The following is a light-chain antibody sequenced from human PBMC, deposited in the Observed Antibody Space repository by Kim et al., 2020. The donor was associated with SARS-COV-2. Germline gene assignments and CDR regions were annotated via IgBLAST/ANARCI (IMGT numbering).Light chain of an antibody. Sequence: EIVLRQSPATLSLSPGERATLSCRASQSVGSSLAWYQQTPGQAPRLLIYDASNRATGIPARFSGSGSGTDFTLTISSLAPEDFALYYCQQRSFWLYTFGQGTKLEI. CDR2: DAS. CDR1: QSVGSS. CDR3: QQRSFWLYT. V-gene: IGKV3-11*01. J-gene: IGKJ2*01.